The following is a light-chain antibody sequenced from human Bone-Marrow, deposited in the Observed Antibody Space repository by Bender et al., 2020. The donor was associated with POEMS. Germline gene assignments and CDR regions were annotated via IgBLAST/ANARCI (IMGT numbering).Light chain of an antibody. V-gene: IGLV1-40*01. CDR1: SSNFGAGYD. CDR3: QSYDSSLSGAV. Sequence: QSVVTQPPSLSEAPRQRVTISCSGSSSNFGAGYDVHWYQHVPGTAPKVLIYGNTNRPSGVPDRFSASKSGTSASLTITGLRIEDEADYYCQSYDSSLSGAVFGGGTKLTVL. CDR2: GNT. J-gene: IGLJ2*01.